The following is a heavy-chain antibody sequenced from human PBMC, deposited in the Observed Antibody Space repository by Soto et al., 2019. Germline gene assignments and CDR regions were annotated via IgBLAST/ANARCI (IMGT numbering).Heavy chain of an antibody. CDR2: ISYDGSDE. CDR1: GFTFSSYA. CDR3: ARDRSMVVVAPGY. J-gene: IGHJ4*02. V-gene: IGHV3-30-3*01. D-gene: IGHD3-22*01. Sequence: QVQLVESGGGVVQPGRSLRLSCAASGFTFSSYAMHWVRQAPGKGLEWVAFISYDGSDEYYADSVKGRFTISRDNSKNTLYLQVNSLRIEDTAVYYCARDRSMVVVAPGYWGQGTLVTVSS.